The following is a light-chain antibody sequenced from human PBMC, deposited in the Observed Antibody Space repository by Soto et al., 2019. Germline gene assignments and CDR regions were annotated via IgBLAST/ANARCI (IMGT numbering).Light chain of an antibody. CDR3: SSCTSSNTPWL. CDR1: NSDVGAHKF. J-gene: IGLJ3*02. Sequence: QSALTQPASVSGSPGQSITISCTGTNSDVGAHKFVSWYQQHPGKAPKLLIYDVTNRPSGVSNRFSGSKSGNTASLTISGLQSEDEADYYCSSCTSSNTPWLFGGGTKLTVL. CDR2: DVT. V-gene: IGLV2-14*03.